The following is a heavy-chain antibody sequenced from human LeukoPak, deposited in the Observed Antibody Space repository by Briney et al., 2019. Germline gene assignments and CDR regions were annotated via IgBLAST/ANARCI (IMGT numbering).Heavy chain of an antibody. CDR3: ARDATRGGDNDY. Sequence: PGRSLRLSCAASGFTFSSYGMHWVRQAPGKGLEWVAVISYDGSNKYCADSVKGRLTISRDNAKNSLYLQMNSLRAEDTAVYYCARDATRGGDNDYWGQGTRVIVSS. CDR2: ISYDGSNK. CDR1: GFTFSSYG. V-gene: IGHV3-30*03. J-gene: IGHJ4*02. D-gene: IGHD2-21*02.